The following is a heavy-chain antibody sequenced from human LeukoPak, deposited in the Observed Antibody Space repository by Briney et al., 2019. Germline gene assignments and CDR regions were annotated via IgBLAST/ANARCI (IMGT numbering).Heavy chain of an antibody. CDR2: VNSDGSTT. CDR1: GFTFSSFW. J-gene: IGHJ4*02. V-gene: IGHV3-74*01. D-gene: IGHD2-2*01. CDR3: ARAKTSCSTTTCYGD. Sequence: GGSLRLSCAASGFTFSSFWMHWVRQAPGKGLVWVSRVNSDGSTTNYADSVKGRFTISRDNAKNTLYLQMSTLGAEDTAMYYCARAKTSCSTTTCYGDWGQGTLVTVSS.